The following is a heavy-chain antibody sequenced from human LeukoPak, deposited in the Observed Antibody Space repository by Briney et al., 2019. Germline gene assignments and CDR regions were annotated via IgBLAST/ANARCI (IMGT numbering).Heavy chain of an antibody. V-gene: IGHV4-39*01. CDR3: ARFVYSSSWFDY. Sequence: PSETLSLTCTVSGGSISSSSYYWGWIRQPPGKGLEWIGSIYYSGSTYYNPSLKSRVTISVDTSKNQFSLKLSSVTAADTAVYYCARFVYSSSWFDYWGQGTLVTVSS. D-gene: IGHD6-13*01. CDR1: GGSISSSSYY. J-gene: IGHJ4*02. CDR2: IYYSGST.